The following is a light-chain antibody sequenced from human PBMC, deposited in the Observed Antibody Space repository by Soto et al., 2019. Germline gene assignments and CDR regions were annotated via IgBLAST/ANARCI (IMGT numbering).Light chain of an antibody. CDR3: AAWDDSLNGHVV. Sequence: QSVLTQPPSASGAPGQRVTISCSGGSSNIGSNTVSWYQQLPGTAPKLLIYDNNQRPSGVPARFSGSKSGTSAYLAISGLQSEDEADYYCAAWDDSLNGHVVFGGGTKVTVL. J-gene: IGLJ2*01. CDR2: DNN. CDR1: SSNIGSNT. V-gene: IGLV1-44*01.